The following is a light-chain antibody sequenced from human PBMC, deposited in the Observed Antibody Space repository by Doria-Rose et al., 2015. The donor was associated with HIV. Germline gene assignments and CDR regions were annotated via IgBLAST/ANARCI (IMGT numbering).Light chain of an antibody. V-gene: IGKV1-5*03. CDR1: QSISSW. Sequence: MTQSPSTLSASVGDRVTITCRASQSISSWLAWYQQKPGKAPKVLIYTASSLESGVPSRFSGNGSGTEFTLTISSLQPDDFATYYCQHYNTYPFTFGQGTKVEIK. J-gene: IGKJ2*01. CDR3: QHYNTYPFT. CDR2: TAS.